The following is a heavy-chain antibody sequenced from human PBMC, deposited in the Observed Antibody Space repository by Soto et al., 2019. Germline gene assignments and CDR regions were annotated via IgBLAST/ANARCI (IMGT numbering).Heavy chain of an antibody. CDR1: GGTFSSYA. CDR2: IIPIFGTA. V-gene: IGHV1-69*01. J-gene: IGHJ6*02. CDR3: ARGHSGITGTTFYYYYGMDV. D-gene: IGHD1-7*01. Sequence: QVQLVQSGAEVKKPGSSVKVSCKASGGTFSSYAISWVRQAPGQGLEWMGGIIPIFGTANYAQKFQGRVTITADESTSTAYMELSSLRSEDTAVYYCARGHSGITGTTFYYYYGMDVWGQGTTVTVSS.